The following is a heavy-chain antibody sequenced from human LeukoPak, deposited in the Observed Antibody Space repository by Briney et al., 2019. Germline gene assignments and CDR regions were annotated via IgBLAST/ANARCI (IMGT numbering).Heavy chain of an antibody. V-gene: IGHV3-30-3*02. CDR1: GFTFSSYA. Sequence: PGGSLRLSCAASGFTFSSYAMHWVRQAPGKGLEWVAVISYDGSNKYYADSVKGRFTISRDNSKNTLYLQMNSLRAEDTAVYYCAKPYYESSGYDYWGQGTLVTVSS. D-gene: IGHD3-22*01. CDR3: AKPYYESSGYDY. CDR2: ISYDGSNK. J-gene: IGHJ4*02.